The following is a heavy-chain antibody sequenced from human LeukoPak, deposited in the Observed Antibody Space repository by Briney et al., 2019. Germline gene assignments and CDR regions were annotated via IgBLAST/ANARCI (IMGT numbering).Heavy chain of an antibody. J-gene: IGHJ4*02. D-gene: IGHD4-11*01. CDR2: ISYDGSTK. V-gene: IGHV3-30*18. CDR1: GFTFSSYG. Sequence: GGSLRLSCAASGFTFSSYGMHWVRQAPGKGLEWVAVISYDGSTKYYADSVKGRFTISRDNSKNMLYLQMNSLRPEDTAVYCCAKSPSQATVTTVYRFWGQGTLVTVSS. CDR3: AKSPSQATVTTVYRF.